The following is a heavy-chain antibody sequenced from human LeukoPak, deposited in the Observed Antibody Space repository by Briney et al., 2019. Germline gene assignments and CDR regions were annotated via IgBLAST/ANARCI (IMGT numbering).Heavy chain of an antibody. J-gene: IGHJ5*02. CDR1: GYTFASSY. CDR3: ARDAVVVPSRGNWFDP. D-gene: IGHD2-21*01. Sequence: ASVKVSCKASGYTFASSYIHMVRQAPGQGLEWIGVINISGGGAIYTQKVQDRVTMTRDTSTSTVYMELSSLTSEDTAVYYCARDAVVVPSRGNWFDPWGQGTLVTVSS. V-gene: IGHV1-46*01. CDR2: INISGGGA.